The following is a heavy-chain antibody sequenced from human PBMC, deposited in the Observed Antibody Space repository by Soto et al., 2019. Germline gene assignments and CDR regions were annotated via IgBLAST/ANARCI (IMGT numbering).Heavy chain of an antibody. J-gene: IGHJ6*02. Sequence: SSVKVSCKASGGTISRYAISWVRQAPGQGLEWMGGIIPIFGTANYAQKFQGRVTITADESTSTAYMELSSLRSEDTAVYYCASFFGVDPYYYYGMDVWGQGTMVTVSS. CDR1: GGTISRYA. V-gene: IGHV1-69*13. D-gene: IGHD3-3*01. CDR2: IIPIFGTA. CDR3: ASFFGVDPYYYYGMDV.